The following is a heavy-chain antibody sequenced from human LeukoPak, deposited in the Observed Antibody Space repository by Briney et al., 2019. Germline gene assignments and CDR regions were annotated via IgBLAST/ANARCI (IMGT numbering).Heavy chain of an antibody. J-gene: IGHJ6*02. V-gene: IGHV4-39*01. CDR1: GGSISAQSSY. Sequence: SETLSLTCTVSGGSISAQSSYWAWIRQTPGKGLDWIGNFYNTDDTAYNPSLTSRVTISVDRSKSQVSLKVKSVTAADTATYYCAGGRTVTGSFYDNGLDVWGQGTTVTVSS. CDR2: FYNTDDT. CDR3: AGGRTVTGSFYDNGLDV. D-gene: IGHD4-17*01.